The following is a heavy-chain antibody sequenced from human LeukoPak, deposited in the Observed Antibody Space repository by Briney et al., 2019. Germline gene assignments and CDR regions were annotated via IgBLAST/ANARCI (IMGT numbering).Heavy chain of an antibody. CDR3: ARRLVVIPEFFDY. D-gene: IGHD3-22*01. CDR1: GGSISSGDYY. J-gene: IGHJ4*02. Sequence: SETLSLTCTVSGGSISSGDYYWSWIRQPPGKGLEWIGYIYYSGSTYYNPSLKSRVTISVDTSKNQFSLKLSSVTAADTAVYYCARRLVVIPEFFDYWGQGTLVTVSS. CDR2: IYYSGST. V-gene: IGHV4-30-4*01.